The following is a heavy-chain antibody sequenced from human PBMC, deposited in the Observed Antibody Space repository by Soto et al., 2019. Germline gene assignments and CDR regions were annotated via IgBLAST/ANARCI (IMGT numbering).Heavy chain of an antibody. Sequence: SETLSLICTVSGGSISSSSYYWGWIRQPPGKGLEWIGSIYYSGSTYYNPSLKSRVTISVDTSKNQFSLKLSSVTAADTAVYYCARSINCSGGSCYSRYYYYYMDVWGKGTTVTVSS. J-gene: IGHJ6*03. CDR3: ARSINCSGGSCYSRYYYYYMDV. D-gene: IGHD2-15*01. CDR2: IYYSGST. CDR1: GGSISSSSYY. V-gene: IGHV4-39*01.